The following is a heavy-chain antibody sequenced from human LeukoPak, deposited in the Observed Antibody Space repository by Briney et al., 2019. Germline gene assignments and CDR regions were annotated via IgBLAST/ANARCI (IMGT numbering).Heavy chain of an antibody. Sequence: GGSLSLSCAASGFTFSSYGMHWVRQAPGKGLEWVAVIWYDGSNKYYADSVKGRFTISRDNSKNTLYLQMNSLRAEDTAVYYCARADSSGWYSYFDYWGQGTQVTVSS. CDR3: ARADSSGWYSYFDY. J-gene: IGHJ4*02. CDR1: GFTFSSYG. CDR2: IWYDGSNK. V-gene: IGHV3-33*01. D-gene: IGHD6-19*01.